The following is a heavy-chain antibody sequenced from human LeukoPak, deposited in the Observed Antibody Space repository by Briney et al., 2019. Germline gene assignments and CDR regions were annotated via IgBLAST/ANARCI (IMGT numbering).Heavy chain of an antibody. D-gene: IGHD3-10*01. CDR2: INPSGGST. V-gene: IGHV1-46*01. CDR3: ARDWITMVREYSYYYYYGMDV. J-gene: IGHJ6*02. Sequence: ASVMVSCKASGYTFTSYYMHWVRQAPGQGLEWMGIINPSGGSTSYAQKFQGRVTMTRDTSTSTVYMELSSLRSEDTAVYYCARDWITMVREYSYYYYYGMDVWGQGTTVTVSS. CDR1: GYTFTSYY.